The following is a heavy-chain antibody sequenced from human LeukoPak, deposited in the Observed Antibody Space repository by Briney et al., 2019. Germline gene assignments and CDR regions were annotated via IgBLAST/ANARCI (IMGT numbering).Heavy chain of an antibody. CDR1: GFTFSSYG. J-gene: IGHJ4*02. CDR2: IWYDGSNK. Sequence: GGSLRLSCAASGFTFSSYGMHWVRQAPGKGLEWVAVIWYDGSNKYYADSMKGRFTISRDNSKNTLYLQMNSLRAEDTAVYYCARESQGSDYRFDYWGQGTLVTVSS. D-gene: IGHD1-26*01. CDR3: ARESQGSDYRFDY. V-gene: IGHV3-33*01.